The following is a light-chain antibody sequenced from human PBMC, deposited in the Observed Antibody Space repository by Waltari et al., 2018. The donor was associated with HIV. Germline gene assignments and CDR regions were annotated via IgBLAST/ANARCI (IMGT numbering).Light chain of an antibody. Sequence: SYELTQAPSMSVSPGQTARITCSGDALPDQFVYWYQQKSGQAPVQVIYKDTERPSGIPERVSGCRSGTTVTLTITGVQAEDEADYYCQSGDYTSTEWGFGGGTRLTVL. CDR1: ALPDQF. V-gene: IGLV3-25*03. CDR3: QSGDYTSTEWG. J-gene: IGLJ2*01. CDR2: KDT.